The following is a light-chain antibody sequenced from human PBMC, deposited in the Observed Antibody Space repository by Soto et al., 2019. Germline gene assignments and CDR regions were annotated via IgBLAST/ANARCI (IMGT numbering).Light chain of an antibody. Sequence: SYELNQPLSVSVALGQTARITCGAKNIGGKNVQWYQQKSGQAPVLVIYRDSNRPSGIPERFSGSNSGNTATLTISRAQAGDEADYYCQVWDSNTVIFGGGTKVTVL. CDR2: RDS. CDR3: QVWDSNTVI. J-gene: IGLJ2*01. V-gene: IGLV3-9*01. CDR1: NIGGKN.